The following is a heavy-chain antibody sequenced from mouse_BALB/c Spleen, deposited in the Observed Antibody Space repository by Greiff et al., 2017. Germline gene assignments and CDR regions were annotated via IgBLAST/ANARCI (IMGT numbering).Heavy chain of an antibody. V-gene: IGHV14-3*02. CDR1: GFNIKDTY. J-gene: IGHJ4*01. CDR3: ARYGYYAMDY. D-gene: IGHD1-1*01. CDR2: IDPANGNT. Sequence: EVKLVESGAELVKPGASVKLSCTASGFNIKDTYMHWVKQRPEQGLEWIGRIDPANGNTKYDPKFQGKATITADTSSNTAYLQLSSLTSEDTAVYYCARYGYYAMDYWGHGTSVTVSS.